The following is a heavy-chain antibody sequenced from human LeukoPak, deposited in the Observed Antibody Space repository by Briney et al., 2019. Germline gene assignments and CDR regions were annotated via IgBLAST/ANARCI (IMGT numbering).Heavy chain of an antibody. V-gene: IGHV3-21*01. CDR1: GFTFSSYS. Sequence: PGGSLRLSCAASGFTFSSYSMNWVRQAPGKGLEWVSSISSSSSYIYYADSVKGRFTISRDNAENSLFLQMNSLRVEDTAIYYCTRDSGLTGYDLLDYWGQGTLVSVSS. CDR2: ISSSSSYI. J-gene: IGHJ4*02. CDR3: TRDSGLTGYDLLDY. D-gene: IGHD5-12*01.